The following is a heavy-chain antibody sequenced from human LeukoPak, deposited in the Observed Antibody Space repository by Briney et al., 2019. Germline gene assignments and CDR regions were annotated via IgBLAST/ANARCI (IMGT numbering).Heavy chain of an antibody. V-gene: IGHV1-69*01. Sequence: ASVKVPCKASGGTFSSYATSWVRQAPGQGLQWMGAIIPIFGTANYAQKFQGRVTITADESTSTAYMELSSLRSEDTAVYYCARDLLYCSGGSCATYYYYYYGMDVWGQGTTVTVSS. CDR3: ARDLLYCSGGSCATYYYYYYGMDV. D-gene: IGHD2-15*01. J-gene: IGHJ6*02. CDR1: GGTFSSYA. CDR2: IIPIFGTA.